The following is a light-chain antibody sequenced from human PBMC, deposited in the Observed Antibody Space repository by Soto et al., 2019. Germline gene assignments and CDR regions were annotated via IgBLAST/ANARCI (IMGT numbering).Light chain of an antibody. CDR3: QQYYATPYT. CDR2: WAS. CDR1: RSVFYNSDNKNF. Sequence: DIVMTQSPDSLTVSLGERATINCKSSRSVFYNSDNKNFLAWYQQRPGQPPKLLISWASTRESGVPDRFSGSGSGTDFTLTISSPQAEDVAVYYCQQYYATPYTFGQGTKLQIK. J-gene: IGKJ2*01. V-gene: IGKV4-1*01.